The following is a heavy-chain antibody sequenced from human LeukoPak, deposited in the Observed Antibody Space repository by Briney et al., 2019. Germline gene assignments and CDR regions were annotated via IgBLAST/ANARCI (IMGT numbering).Heavy chain of an antibody. V-gene: IGHV3-21*01. CDR3: ARARSGYSYGTGTYYFDY. Sequence: GGSLRLSCAASGFTFSSYSMNWVRQAPGKGLEWVSSISSSSSYIYYADSVKGRFTISRDNAKNSLYLQMNSLRAEDTAVYYCARARSGYSYGTGTYYFDYWGQGTLVTVSS. J-gene: IGHJ4*02. CDR2: ISSSSSYI. D-gene: IGHD5-18*01. CDR1: GFTFSSYS.